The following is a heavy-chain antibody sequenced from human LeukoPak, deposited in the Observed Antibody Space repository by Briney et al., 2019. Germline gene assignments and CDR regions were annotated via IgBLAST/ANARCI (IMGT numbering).Heavy chain of an antibody. CDR1: GFIFSRYV. Sequence: GESLKISCTASGFIFSRYVMHWVRQAPGKGLECVAFIRYDGSYKYYIDSVKGRFTISRDNSKSTLYLQMNGLRAEDRAVYFCAKDSGTYYGDYIDYWGQGTLVTVSS. D-gene: IGHD3-10*01. J-gene: IGHJ4*02. CDR3: AKDSGTYYGDYIDY. CDR2: IRYDGSYK. V-gene: IGHV3-30*02.